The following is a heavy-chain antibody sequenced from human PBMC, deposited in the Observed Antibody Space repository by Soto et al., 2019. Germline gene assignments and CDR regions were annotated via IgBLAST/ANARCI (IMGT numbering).Heavy chain of an antibody. Sequence: QVQLVQSGAEVKKPGASVKVPCKASGYTFTSYGISWVRQAPGQGLEWMGWISAYNGNTNYAQKLQGRVTMTTDTSTSTAYMELRSLRSDDTAVYYCARDLGDYYDSSGPWFDPWGQGTLVTVSS. D-gene: IGHD3-22*01. CDR3: ARDLGDYYDSSGPWFDP. CDR2: ISAYNGNT. V-gene: IGHV1-18*01. J-gene: IGHJ5*02. CDR1: GYTFTSYG.